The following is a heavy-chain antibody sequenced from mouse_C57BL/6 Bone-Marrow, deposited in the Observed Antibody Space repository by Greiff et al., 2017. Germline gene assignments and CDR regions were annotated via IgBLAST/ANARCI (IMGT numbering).Heavy chain of an antibody. CDR2: IYPGSGST. CDR3: ARPYYSNYWFFDV. CDR1: GYTFTSYW. Sequence: QVQLQQPGAELVKPGASVKMSCKASGYTFTSYWITWVKQRPGQGLEWIGDIYPGSGSTNYNEKFKGKATLTVDKSSSTAYMQLSSLTSEDSAVYSCARPYYSNYWFFDVWGSGTTVTVSS. J-gene: IGHJ1*01. V-gene: IGHV1-55*01. D-gene: IGHD2-5*01.